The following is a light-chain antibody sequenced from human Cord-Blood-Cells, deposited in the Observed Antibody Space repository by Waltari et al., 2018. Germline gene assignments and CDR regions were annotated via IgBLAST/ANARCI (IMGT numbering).Light chain of an antibody. CDR3: QHYNSYPYT. Sequence: DIQMTQCPSTLSASVGHRVTITCRASQSISSWLAWYRQKPGKAPKLLIYTSSSLESGVPSRFSGSGSGTEFTLTISSLQPDDFATYYCQHYNSYPYTFGQGTKLEIK. CDR1: QSISSW. CDR2: TSS. J-gene: IGKJ2*01. V-gene: IGKV1-5*03.